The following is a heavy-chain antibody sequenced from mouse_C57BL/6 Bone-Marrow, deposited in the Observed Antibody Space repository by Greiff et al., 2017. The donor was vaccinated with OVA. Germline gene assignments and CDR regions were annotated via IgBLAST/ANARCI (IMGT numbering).Heavy chain of an antibody. V-gene: IGHV5-4*03. CDR3: ARPTMVTPFAY. D-gene: IGHD2-1*01. CDR1: GFTFSSYA. Sequence: DVMLVESGGGLVKPGGSLKLSCAASGFTFSSYAMSWVRQTPEKRLEWVATISDGGSYTYYPDNVKGRFTISRDNAKNNLYLQMSHLKSEDTAMYYCARPTMVTPFAYWGQGTLVTVSA. J-gene: IGHJ3*01. CDR2: ISDGGSYT.